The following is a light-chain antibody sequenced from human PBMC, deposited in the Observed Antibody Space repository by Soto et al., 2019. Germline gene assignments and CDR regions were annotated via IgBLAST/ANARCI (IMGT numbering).Light chain of an antibody. CDR2: GAS. Sequence: EIVLTQSPGTLSLSPGEGATLSCRASQSVSSSYLAWYQQKPGQAPRLLIYGASSRATGIPDRFSSSGSGTDFTLNISRMETEDFAVYYCQQYGSSPLTFGGGTKVEIK. CDR3: QQYGSSPLT. CDR1: QSVSSSY. V-gene: IGKV3-20*01. J-gene: IGKJ4*01.